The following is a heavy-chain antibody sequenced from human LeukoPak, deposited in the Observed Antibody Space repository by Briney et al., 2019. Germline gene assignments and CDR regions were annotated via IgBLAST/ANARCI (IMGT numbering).Heavy chain of an antibody. CDR3: ARGYYSGSLIDY. Sequence: PGGSLRLSCAASAFTFRSYWMHWVRHGPGKGVVWVACINSDVTPISYAVSVKRRFTISRDNARNTLYLQMNSLTADDTAVYYCARGYYSGSLIDYWGQGTLVTVSS. D-gene: IGHD6-13*01. CDR1: AFTFRSYW. V-gene: IGHV3-74*01. CDR2: INSDVTPI. J-gene: IGHJ4*02.